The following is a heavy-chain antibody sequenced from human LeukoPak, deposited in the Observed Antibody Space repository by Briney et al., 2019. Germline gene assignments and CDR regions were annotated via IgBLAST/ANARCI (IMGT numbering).Heavy chain of an antibody. CDR3: ATSYSSGYLDH. Sequence: ASVKVSCKVSGYTLSELSVNWVRQAPGKGLEWMGGFDPENVKTMYAQRFQGRVTVTEDTSTDTAYMELRSLRSDDTAVYYCATSYSSGYLDHWGQRTLVTVSS. CDR2: FDPENVKT. J-gene: IGHJ5*02. D-gene: IGHD3-22*01. V-gene: IGHV1-24*01. CDR1: GYTLSELS.